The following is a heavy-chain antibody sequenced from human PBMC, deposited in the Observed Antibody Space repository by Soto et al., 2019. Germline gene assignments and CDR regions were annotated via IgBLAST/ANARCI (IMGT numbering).Heavy chain of an antibody. Sequence: GGSLRLSCVGSGFTFNSYAMNWVRQAPGRGLEWVSSIGNGGATAYRDSVRGRFTLSRDKSTNTLYLQMNNLGVGDTARYFCAKDQYSGSGSYSFGVFDFWGRGTMVTVSS. CDR1: GFTFNSYA. J-gene: IGHJ3*01. CDR2: SIGNGGAT. D-gene: IGHD3-10*01. V-gene: IGHV3-23*01. CDR3: AKDQYSGSGSYSFGVFDF.